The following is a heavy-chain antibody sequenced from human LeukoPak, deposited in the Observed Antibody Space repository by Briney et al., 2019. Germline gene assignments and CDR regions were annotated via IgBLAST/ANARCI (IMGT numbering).Heavy chain of an antibody. CDR1: GFPFSSYG. Sequence: GSLRLSCAASGFPFSSYGMSWVRQAPGKGLEWVSTISATGDSTYYADSVKGRFTISRDNSKNTLYLQMNSLRVEDTAVYYCAKDSRVVVVPATIEYWGQGTLVTVSS. CDR2: ISATGDST. J-gene: IGHJ4*02. V-gene: IGHV3-23*01. D-gene: IGHD2-2*02. CDR3: AKDSRVVVVPATIEY.